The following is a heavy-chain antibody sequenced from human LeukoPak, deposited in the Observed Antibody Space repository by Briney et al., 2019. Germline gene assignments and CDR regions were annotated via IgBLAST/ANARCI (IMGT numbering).Heavy chain of an antibody. D-gene: IGHD2-2*01. CDR2: ISSSGSTI. CDR1: GFTFSSYS. J-gene: IGHJ6*03. CDR3: ARVQSYCSSTGCYDVYYYYYMDV. Sequence: GGSLRLSCAASGFTFSSYSMNWVRQAPGKGLEWVSYISSSGSTIYYADSVKGRFTISRDNAKNSLYLQMNSLRAEDTAVYYCARVQSYCSSTGCYDVYYYYYMDVWGKGTTVTVSS. V-gene: IGHV3-48*04.